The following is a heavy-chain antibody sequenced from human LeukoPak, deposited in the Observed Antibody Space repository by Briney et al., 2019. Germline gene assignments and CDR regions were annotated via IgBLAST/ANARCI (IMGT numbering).Heavy chain of an antibody. V-gene: IGHV4-38-2*02. CDR2: IFHSGSI. CDR1: GYSTSSGYY. Sequence: SETLSLTCTVSGYSTSSGYYWGWIRQSPGKGLEWIATIFHSGSIYYSPSLKSRVTLSVDTSKNQFFLKLNSVNAADTAVYYCARMGVSYYYDSSTYYPLAFDVWGQGTVVTVSS. D-gene: IGHD3-22*01. J-gene: IGHJ3*01. CDR3: ARMGVSYYYDSSTYYPLAFDV.